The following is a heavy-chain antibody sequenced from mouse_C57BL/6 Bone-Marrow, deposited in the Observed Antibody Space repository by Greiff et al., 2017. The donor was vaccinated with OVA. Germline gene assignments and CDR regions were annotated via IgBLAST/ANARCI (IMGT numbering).Heavy chain of an antibody. Sequence: EVKLEESGPGLVKPSQSLSLTCSVTGYSITSGYYWNWIRQFPGNKLEWMGYISYDGSNNYNPSLKNRISITRDTSKNQFFLKLNSVTTEDTATYYCARGDGSSYLPYWYFDVWGTGTTVTVSS. CDR2: ISYDGSN. CDR3: ARGDGSSYLPYWYFDV. D-gene: IGHD1-1*01. J-gene: IGHJ1*03. V-gene: IGHV3-6*01. CDR1: GYSITSGYY.